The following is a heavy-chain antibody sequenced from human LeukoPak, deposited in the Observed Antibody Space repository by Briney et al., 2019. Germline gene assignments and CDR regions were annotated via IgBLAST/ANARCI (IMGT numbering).Heavy chain of an antibody. CDR2: IYYSGST. J-gene: IGHJ3*02. CDR3: ARLVVEWGFDI. Sequence: PSETLSLTCTVSGGSISSTSYYWGWIRQPPGKGLEWIGYIYYSGSTNYNPSLKSRVTISVDTSKNQFSLKLSSVTAADTAVYYCARLVVEWGFDIWGQGTMVTVSS. D-gene: IGHD1-26*01. V-gene: IGHV4-61*05. CDR1: GGSISSTSYY.